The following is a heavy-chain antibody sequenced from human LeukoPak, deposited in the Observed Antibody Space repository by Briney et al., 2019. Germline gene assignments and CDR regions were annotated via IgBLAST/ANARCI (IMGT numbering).Heavy chain of an antibody. D-gene: IGHD3-16*02. CDR3: ARDGEAPGELSLYGQY. V-gene: IGHV3-53*01. Sequence: PGGSLRLSCAASGFTVSSNYMSWVRQAPGNGLEWVSVIYSGGSTYYADSVKGRFTISRDNSKNTLYLQMNSLRAEDTAVYYCARDGEAPGELSLYGQYWGQGTLVTVSS. J-gene: IGHJ4*02. CDR1: GFTVSSNY. CDR2: IYSGGST.